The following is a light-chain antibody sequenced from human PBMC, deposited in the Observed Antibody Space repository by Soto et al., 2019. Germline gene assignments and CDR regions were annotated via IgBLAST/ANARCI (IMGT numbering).Light chain of an antibody. J-gene: IGLJ3*02. V-gene: IGLV2-23*01. CDR3: CSYAGSVV. CDR1: SSDVGSYNL. CDR2: EGN. Sequence: QSALTQPASVSGSPGQSITISCTGISSDVGSYNLVAWYQQHPGKAPKLMIYEGNKRPSGVSNRFSVSRTANTASLTVSGLEAEDEDDCSCCSYAGSVVFGGGTKLTVL.